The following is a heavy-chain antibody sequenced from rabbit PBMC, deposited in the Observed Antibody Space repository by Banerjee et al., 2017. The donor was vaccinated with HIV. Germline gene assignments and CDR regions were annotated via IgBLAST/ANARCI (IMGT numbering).Heavy chain of an antibody. CDR2: IDTNTGKT. CDR3: ARGYYGSYDL. J-gene: IGHJ4*01. Sequence: QEQLVESGGGLVKPEGSLTLTCKASGFSFSNKYVMCWVRQAPGKGLEWIGFIDTNTGKTFYASWAKGRFTISKTSPTTVTLQMTSLTVADTATYLCARGYYGSYDLWGPGTLVTVS. CDR1: GFSFSNKYV. V-gene: IGHV1S45*01. D-gene: IGHD5-1*01.